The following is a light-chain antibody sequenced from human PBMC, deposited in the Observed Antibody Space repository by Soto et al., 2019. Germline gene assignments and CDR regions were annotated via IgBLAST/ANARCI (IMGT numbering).Light chain of an antibody. Sequence: VMTQTPLSSPVTLGQPASISCRSSQGLLHSDGNTYLTWLQQRPGQPPRLLIYRISSRFSGVPDRFSGSGAGTDFTLKISRVEAEDVGVYYCMQATQFPLTFGGGTKV. J-gene: IGKJ4*01. CDR3: MQATQFPLT. V-gene: IGKV2-24*01. CDR1: QGLLHSDGNTY. CDR2: RIS.